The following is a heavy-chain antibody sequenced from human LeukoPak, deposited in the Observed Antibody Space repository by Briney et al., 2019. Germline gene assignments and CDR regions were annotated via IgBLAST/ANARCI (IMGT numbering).Heavy chain of an antibody. CDR1: GFTVSGNY. J-gene: IGHJ4*02. CDR3: AIWFGELSGQ. D-gene: IGHD3-10*01. Sequence: GGSLRLSCAASGFTVSGNYMNWVRQAPGKGLEWVSILYTSGSTYYADSVRGRFTISRDNSRNTVYLQMNRLRVEDTAVYYCAIWFGELSGQWGQGTLVTVSS. V-gene: IGHV3-53*01. CDR2: LYTSGST.